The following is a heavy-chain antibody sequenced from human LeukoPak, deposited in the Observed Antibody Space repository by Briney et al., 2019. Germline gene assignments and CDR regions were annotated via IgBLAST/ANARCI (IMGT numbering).Heavy chain of an antibody. CDR1: GYTFTSYA. D-gene: IGHD3-10*01. CDR3: ARATAQGLLWFGERKYFHYMDV. J-gene: IGHJ6*03. V-gene: IGHV7-4-1*02. CDR2: SNTNTGNP. Sequence: GASVKVSCKASGYTFTSYAMNWVRQAPGQGLEWMGWSNTNTGNPTYAQGFTGRFVFSLDTSVSTAYLQISSLKAEDTAVYYCARATAQGLLWFGERKYFHYMDVWGKGTTVTVSS.